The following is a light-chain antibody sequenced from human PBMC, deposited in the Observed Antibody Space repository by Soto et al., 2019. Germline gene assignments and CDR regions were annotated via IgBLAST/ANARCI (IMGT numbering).Light chain of an antibody. CDR1: QSVSSN. CDR3: QQYNNWPQT. J-gene: IGKJ1*01. Sequence: EIVMTQSPATLYVSPEERATLSCRASQSVSSNLAWYQQKPGQAPRLLIYGASTRATGIPARFSGSGSGTEFTLTISSLQSEDFAVYYCQQYNNWPQTFGQGTKVDIK. V-gene: IGKV3-15*01. CDR2: GAS.